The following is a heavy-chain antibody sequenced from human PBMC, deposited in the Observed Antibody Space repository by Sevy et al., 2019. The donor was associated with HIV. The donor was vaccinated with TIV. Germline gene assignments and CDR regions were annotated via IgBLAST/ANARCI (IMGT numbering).Heavy chain of an antibody. D-gene: IGHD6-13*01. J-gene: IGHJ2*01. Sequence: GGSLRLSCAASGFTFDDYAMHWVRQAPGKGLEWVSGISWNSGSIGYAYSVKGRFTISRDNAKNSLYLQMNSLRAEDTALYYCATAYLAASGRPGFGWYFDLWGRGTLVTVSS. V-gene: IGHV3-9*01. CDR2: ISWNSGSI. CDR3: ATAYLAASGRPGFGWYFDL. CDR1: GFTFDDYA.